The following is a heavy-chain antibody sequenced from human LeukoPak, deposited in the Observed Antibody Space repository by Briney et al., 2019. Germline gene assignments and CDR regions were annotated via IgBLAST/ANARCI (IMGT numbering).Heavy chain of an antibody. Sequence: ASVKVSCEASGYRFTTYDITWVRQAPGQGLEWMGWISANNGNTSYVQKFQGRLTMTTDMSTGTAYMELRSLRSDDTAVYYCALRITGTNRWYYYYYMGVWSKGTTVTVSS. CDR2: ISANNGNT. V-gene: IGHV1-18*01. CDR3: ALRITGTNRWYYYYYMGV. CDR1: GYRFTTYD. J-gene: IGHJ6*03. D-gene: IGHD1-7*01.